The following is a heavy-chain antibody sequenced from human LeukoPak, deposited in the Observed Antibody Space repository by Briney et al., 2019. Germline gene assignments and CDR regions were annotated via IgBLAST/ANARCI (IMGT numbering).Heavy chain of an antibody. D-gene: IGHD4-11*01. CDR3: TTDPVYDRTVNDY. CDR2: IKSKTDGGTT. Sequence: GGSLRLSCAASGFTFSNAWMSWVRQAPGKGLEWVGRIKSKTDGGTTDYAAPVKGRFTISRDDSKNTLYLQMNSLKTEDTAVYYCTTDPVYDRTVNDYWGQGTLVTVSS. J-gene: IGHJ4*02. CDR1: GFTFSNAW. V-gene: IGHV3-15*01.